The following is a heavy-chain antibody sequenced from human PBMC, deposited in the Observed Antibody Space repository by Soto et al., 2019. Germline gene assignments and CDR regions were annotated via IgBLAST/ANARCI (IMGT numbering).Heavy chain of an antibody. V-gene: IGHV3-15*01. CDR1: GFTFSNAW. CDR3: STDVLPEGCGGDCYPNFDY. Sequence: GGSLRLSCAASGFTFSNAWMSWVRQAPGKGLEWVGRIKSKTDGGTTDYAAPVKGRFTISRDDSKNTLYLQMNSLKTEDTAVYYCSTDVLPEGCGGDCYPNFDYWGQGTLVTVSS. J-gene: IGHJ4*02. D-gene: IGHD2-21*02. CDR2: IKSKTDGGTT.